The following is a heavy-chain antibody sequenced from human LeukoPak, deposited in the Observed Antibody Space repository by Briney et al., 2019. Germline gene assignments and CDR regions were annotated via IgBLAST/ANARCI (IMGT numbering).Heavy chain of an antibody. CDR1: GFTFSSYW. CDR3: ARDSKGGYDDTQFDY. V-gene: IGHV3-7*01. J-gene: IGHJ4*02. CDR2: IKQDGSEK. D-gene: IGHD5-12*01. Sequence: PGGSLRLSCAASGFTFSSYWMSWVRQAPGKGLEWVANIKQDGSEKYYVDSVKGRFTISRDNAKNSLYLQMNSLRAEDTAVYYCARDSKGGYDDTQFDYRGQGTLVTVSS.